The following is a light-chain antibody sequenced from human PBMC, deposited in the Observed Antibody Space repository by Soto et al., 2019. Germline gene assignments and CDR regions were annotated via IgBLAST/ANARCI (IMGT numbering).Light chain of an antibody. CDR3: QQYDSYPLT. J-gene: IGKJ4*01. CDR1: QSISSW. CDR2: KAS. Sequence: DIQMTQSPSTLSASVGDRVTITCRASQSISSWLAWYQHKPGKDPKFLIYKASSLESGVPSRFSGSGSGTEFTLTINSLQPDDFATYYCQQYDSYPLTFGGGTKVEIK. V-gene: IGKV1-5*03.